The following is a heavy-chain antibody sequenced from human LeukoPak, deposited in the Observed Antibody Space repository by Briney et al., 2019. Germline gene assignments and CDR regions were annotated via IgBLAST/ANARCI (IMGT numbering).Heavy chain of an antibody. CDR3: ARDLYFDLLTGYPFDL. CDR1: EYTFTGYY. J-gene: IGHJ5*02. V-gene: IGHV1-2*02. CDR2: IDPNTGDS. D-gene: IGHD3-9*01. Sequence: ASVKVSCKASEYTFTGYYIHWVRQAPGQGLEWMGWIDPNTGDSNYVQKFQGRVTMTRDTSISTAYMELSRLRSDDTAVYYCARDLYFDLLTGYPFDLWGQGTLVTVSS.